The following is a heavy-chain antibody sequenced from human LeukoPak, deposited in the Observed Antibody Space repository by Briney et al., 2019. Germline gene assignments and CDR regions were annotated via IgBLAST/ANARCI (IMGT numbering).Heavy chain of an antibody. V-gene: IGHV3-33*08. Sequence: GGSLRLSCAASGFTFSSYAMHWVRQAPGKGLEWVAVIWYDGSNKYYADSVKGRFTISRDNSKNTLYLQMNSLRAEDTAVYYCARDLGAYDSSGFDYWGQGTLVTVSS. J-gene: IGHJ4*02. CDR1: GFTFSSYA. CDR3: ARDLGAYDSSGFDY. CDR2: IWYDGSNK. D-gene: IGHD3-22*01.